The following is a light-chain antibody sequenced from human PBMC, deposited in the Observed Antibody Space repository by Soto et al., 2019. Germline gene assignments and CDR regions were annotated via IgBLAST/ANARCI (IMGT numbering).Light chain of an antibody. CDR3: QHYKNYPWT. Sequence: AIRMTQSRPSLSASAGDRVAIACRATQDVGRYLAWYQQKPGQAPKLLIYGASTLQSGVPSRFSGGGSGTDVTLTISCLQSEDFATYYCQHYKNYPWTFGQGTKVEIK. J-gene: IGKJ1*01. CDR2: GAS. CDR1: QDVGRY. V-gene: IGKV1-8*01.